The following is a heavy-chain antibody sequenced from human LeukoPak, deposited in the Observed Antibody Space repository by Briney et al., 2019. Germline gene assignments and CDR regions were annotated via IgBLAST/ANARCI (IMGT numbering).Heavy chain of an antibody. CDR2: ISSSGSTI. CDR1: GFTFSSYE. V-gene: IGHV3-48*03. CDR3: AALGITMIGGV. Sequence: PGGSLRLSCAAAGFTFSSYEMNWVRQAPGKGLEWVSYISSSGSTIYYADSVKGRFTISRDNAKNSLYLQMNSLRAEDTAVYYCAALGITMIGGVWGKGTTVTISS. J-gene: IGHJ6*04. D-gene: IGHD3-10*02.